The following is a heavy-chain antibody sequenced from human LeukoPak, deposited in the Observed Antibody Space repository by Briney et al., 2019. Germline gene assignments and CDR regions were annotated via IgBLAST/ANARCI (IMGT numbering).Heavy chain of an antibody. J-gene: IGHJ4*02. CDR3: ARSSVGASDY. Sequence: SVKVSCKASGGTFSSYTISWVRQAPGQGLEWMGRIIPILGIANYAQKFQGRVTITADQSTSTAYMELSSVRSDDTAVYYCARSSVGASDYWGQGTLVTVST. CDR1: GGTFSSYT. CDR2: IIPILGIA. V-gene: IGHV1-69*02. D-gene: IGHD1-26*01.